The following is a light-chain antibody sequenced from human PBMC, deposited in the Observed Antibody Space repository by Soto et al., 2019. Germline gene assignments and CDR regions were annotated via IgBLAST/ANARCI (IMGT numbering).Light chain of an antibody. CDR2: DNN. V-gene: IGLV1-51*01. CDR1: SSNIGNNY. CDR3: GTWDSSLSVPYV. Sequence: GQKVTISCSGSSSNIGNNYVSWYQQLPGTAPKLLIYDNNKRPSGIPDRFSGSKSGTSATLGITGLQTGDEADYYCGTWDSSLSVPYVFGTGTKVTVL. J-gene: IGLJ1*01.